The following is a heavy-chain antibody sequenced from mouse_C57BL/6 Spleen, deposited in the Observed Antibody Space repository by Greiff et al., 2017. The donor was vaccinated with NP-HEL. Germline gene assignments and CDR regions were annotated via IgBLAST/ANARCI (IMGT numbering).Heavy chain of an antibody. CDR1: GYTFTSYG. CDR3: ASSIYDGYYDYFDY. CDR2: IYPRSGNT. Sequence: QVQLKQSGAELARPGASVKLSCKASGYTFTSYGISWVKQRTGQGLEWIGEIYPRSGNTYYNEKFKGKATLTADKSSSTAYMELRSLTSEDSAVYFCASSIYDGYYDYFDYWGQGTTLTVSS. V-gene: IGHV1-81*01. J-gene: IGHJ2*01. D-gene: IGHD2-3*01.